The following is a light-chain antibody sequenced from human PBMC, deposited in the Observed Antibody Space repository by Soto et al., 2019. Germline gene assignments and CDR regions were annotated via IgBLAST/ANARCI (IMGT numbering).Light chain of an antibody. Sequence: DVVLTQIPLSSLVTVGQSASISCRSSQSLLHAAGQTYLSWFHQKPGQPPRLLIHRVSNRFSGVADRIRGSGAGTDFTLTISGVEPEDVGIYFCMQDTHYRPYTFGQGTKLEI. V-gene: IGKV2-24*01. CDR1: QSLLHAAGQTY. CDR3: MQDTHYRPYT. J-gene: IGKJ2*01. CDR2: RVS.